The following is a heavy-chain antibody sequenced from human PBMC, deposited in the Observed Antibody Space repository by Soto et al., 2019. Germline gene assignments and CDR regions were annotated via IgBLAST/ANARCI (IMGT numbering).Heavy chain of an antibody. CDR2: IYWDDDK. CDR1: GFSLSTSGVG. V-gene: IGHV2-5*02. J-gene: IGHJ2*01. Sequence: QITLKESGPTLVKPTQTLTLTCSFSGFSLSTSGVGVGWLRQPPGKALEWLALIYWDDDKRYSPSLKSRLTITKDPSKIQVVLTMTNMDPVDTATYYCANRLTTVNNYGHFDLWGRGTMDTVSS. D-gene: IGHD4-17*01. CDR3: ANRLTTVNNYGHFDL.